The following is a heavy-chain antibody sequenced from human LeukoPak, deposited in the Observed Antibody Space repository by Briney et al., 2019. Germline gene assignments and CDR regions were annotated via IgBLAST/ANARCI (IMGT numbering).Heavy chain of an antibody. CDR2: ISANNGNT. CDR1: GYTFSSYG. CDR3: ARSGRGYGLDY. V-gene: IGHV1-18*01. D-gene: IGHD5-12*01. J-gene: IGHJ4*02. Sequence: ASVKVSCKVSGYTFSSYGVNWVRQAPGQGLEWMGWISANNGNTSYAQKLQGRVTMTTDTSTSTVYMELRSLRSDDTAVYYCARSGRGYGLDYWGQGTLVTVSS.